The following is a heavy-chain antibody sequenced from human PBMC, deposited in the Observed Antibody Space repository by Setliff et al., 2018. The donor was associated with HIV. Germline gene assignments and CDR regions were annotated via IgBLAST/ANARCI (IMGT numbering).Heavy chain of an antibody. D-gene: IGHD3-16*02. CDR1: GFTFSTYG. J-gene: IGHJ4*02. V-gene: IGHV3-30*18. Sequence: GGPLRLSCAASGFTFSTYGMHWVRQAPGKGLEWLAVIFYDGSDTFYSDSVRGRFTISRDNSKNTLYLQMHSLRPEDAAVYYCAKDLGPTVNRVIVPNPFDNWGQGTLVTVSS. CDR3: AKDLGPTVNRVIVPNPFDN. CDR2: IFYDGSDT.